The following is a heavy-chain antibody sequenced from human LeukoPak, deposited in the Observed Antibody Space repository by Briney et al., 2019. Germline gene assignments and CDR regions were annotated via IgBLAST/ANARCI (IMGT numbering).Heavy chain of an antibody. CDR3: ARWSGWLNY. Sequence: SETLSLTCAVYGGSFSGYYWSWIRQPPGKGLEWIGEINHSGSTNYNPSLKSRVTISVDTSKNQFSLKLSSVTAADTAVYYCARWSGWLNYWGQGTLVTVSS. CDR1: GGSFSGYY. CDR2: INHSGST. D-gene: IGHD6-19*01. J-gene: IGHJ4*02. V-gene: IGHV4-34*01.